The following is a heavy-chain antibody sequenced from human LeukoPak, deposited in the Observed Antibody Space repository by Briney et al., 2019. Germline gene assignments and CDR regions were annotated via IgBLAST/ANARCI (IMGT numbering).Heavy chain of an antibody. CDR2: IYNSGST. J-gene: IGHJ4*02. V-gene: IGHV4-31*03. Sequence: SSRTLSLTCIVSGASFNTGDYYWNWIRLHPGKGLEWIGYIYNSGSTYYNPSLKSRVTISVDTSKNHFSLRLTSVTAADSAVYYCARGAPPDSWGQGTLVTVSS. CDR1: GASFNTGDYY. CDR3: ARGAPPDS.